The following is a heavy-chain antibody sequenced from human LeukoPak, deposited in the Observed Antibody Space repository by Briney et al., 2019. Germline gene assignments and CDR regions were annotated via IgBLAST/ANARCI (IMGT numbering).Heavy chain of an antibody. D-gene: IGHD6-19*01. Sequence: SETLSLTCTVSGGSISSSSYYWGWIRQPPGKGLEWIGSIYYSGSTYYNPSLKSRVTISVDTSKNQFSLKLSSVTAADTAVYYCARVRGGSGPYYFDYWGQGTLVTVPS. CDR1: GGSISSSSYY. CDR2: IYYSGST. V-gene: IGHV4-39*07. J-gene: IGHJ4*02. CDR3: ARVRGGSGPYYFDY.